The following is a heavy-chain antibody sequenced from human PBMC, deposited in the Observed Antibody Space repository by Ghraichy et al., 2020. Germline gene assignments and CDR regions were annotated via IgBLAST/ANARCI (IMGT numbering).Heavy chain of an antibody. D-gene: IGHD5-24*01. CDR1: GFTFSSYA. J-gene: IGHJ4*02. CDR3: AKEGEGSGRWLQFH. CDR2: ISGSDGST. Sequence: GGSLRLSCAASGFTFSSYAMTWVRQAPGQGLEWVSVISGSDGSTYYADSVKGRFTISRDNSKNTLFLQMNSLRAEDTAVYYCAKEGEGSGRWLQFHWGQGTLVTVSS. V-gene: IGHV3-23*01.